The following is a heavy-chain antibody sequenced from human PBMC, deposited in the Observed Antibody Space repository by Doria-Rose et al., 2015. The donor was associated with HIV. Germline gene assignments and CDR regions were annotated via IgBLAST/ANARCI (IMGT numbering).Heavy chain of an antibody. V-gene: IGHV1-3*01. Sequence: QVQLVQSGAEVKKPGASVRVSCKASGYTFTRYAMHWVRQAPGQRPEWMGWINVDNGHTEYSQKFQGRLTITRDTSASTACMELSSLTSDDTAVYYCAKDRVRAVQAATTLDFWGQGTLVTVSS. CDR2: INVDNGHT. CDR3: AKDRVRAVQAATTLDF. D-gene: IGHD2-2*01. CDR1: GYTFTRYA. J-gene: IGHJ4*02.